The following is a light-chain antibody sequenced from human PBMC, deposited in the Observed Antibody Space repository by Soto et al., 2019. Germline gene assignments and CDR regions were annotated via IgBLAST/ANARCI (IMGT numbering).Light chain of an antibody. CDR3: SSYSRSSFYV. CDR1: SSDVGGYIY. J-gene: IGLJ1*01. V-gene: IGLV2-14*01. CDR2: EVS. Sequence: QSALTQPASVSGSPGQSLTISCTGTSSDVGGYIYVSWYQQHPGKAPKLMIYEVSNRPSGVSNRFSGSKSGNTASLNISGLQAEDEADYYCSSYSRSSFYVFGTGTKLTVL.